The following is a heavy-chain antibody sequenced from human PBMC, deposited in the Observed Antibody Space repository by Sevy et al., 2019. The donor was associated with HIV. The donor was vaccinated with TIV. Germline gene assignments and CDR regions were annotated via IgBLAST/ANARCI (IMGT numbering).Heavy chain of an antibody. D-gene: IGHD5-18*01. CDR2: IYYSGST. CDR3: ARRRTALVAGHYYGLDV. J-gene: IGHJ6*02. V-gene: IGHV4-61*01. CDR1: GGSVSSGSYY. Sequence: SETLSLTCTVSGGSVSSGSYYWSWIRQPPGKGLEWIGYIYYSGSTNYNPSLKSRVTISVDTSKNQFSLKLSSVTAADTAVYYCARRRTALVAGHYYGLDVWGQGTTVTVSS.